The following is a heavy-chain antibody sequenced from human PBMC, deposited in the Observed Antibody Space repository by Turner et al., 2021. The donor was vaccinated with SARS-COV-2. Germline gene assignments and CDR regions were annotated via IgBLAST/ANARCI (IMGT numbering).Heavy chain of an antibody. Sequence: QVQLVESGGGVVQPGRSLRLACPASGFTFSNYDIPWVRQAPGKGLEWVAVISYDGSSKYYADSVKGRFTISRDNSKNTLYLQMNSLRAEDTSVYYCAKDMEQLVPLFDYWGQGTLVTVSS. D-gene: IGHD6-13*01. CDR2: ISYDGSSK. V-gene: IGHV3-30*18. CDR3: AKDMEQLVPLFDY. CDR1: GFTFSNYD. J-gene: IGHJ4*02.